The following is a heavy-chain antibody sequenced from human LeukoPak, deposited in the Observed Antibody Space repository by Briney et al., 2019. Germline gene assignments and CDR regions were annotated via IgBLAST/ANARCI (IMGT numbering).Heavy chain of an antibody. CDR2: INPSGGST. CDR3: ARDKGATPFDY. V-gene: IGHV1-46*01. J-gene: IGHJ4*02. Sequence: ASVKVSCKASGYTFTSYYMHWVRQAPGQGLEWMGIINPSGGSTSYAQKFQGRVTMTRDTSTSTAYMELRSLRSDDTAVYYCARDKGATPFDYWGQGTLVTVSS. D-gene: IGHD1-26*01. CDR1: GYTFTSYY.